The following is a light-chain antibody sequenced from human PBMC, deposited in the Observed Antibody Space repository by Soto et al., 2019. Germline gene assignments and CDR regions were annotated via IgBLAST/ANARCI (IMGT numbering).Light chain of an antibody. V-gene: IGLV4-69*01. J-gene: IGLJ3*02. CDR1: SGHNSYA. CDR2: LNSDGSH. CDR3: QTWSTDIRV. Sequence: QLVLTQPPSASASLGASVKLTCTLSSGHNSYAIAWHQQQPEKGPRYLMKLNSDGSHSKGDGIPDRFSGSSSGAERYLTSSRLQSEDESDYYCQTWSTDIRVFGGGTKLTVL.